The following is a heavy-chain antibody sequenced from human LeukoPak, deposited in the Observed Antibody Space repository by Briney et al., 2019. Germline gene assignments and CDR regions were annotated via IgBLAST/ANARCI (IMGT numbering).Heavy chain of an antibody. Sequence: GGSLRLSCAASGFTVSSKYMSWVRQAPGKGLEWVSIIYSGGSIYYADSVKTRFTISRDNSKNTVYLQMNSLRVEDTAVYYCASGRGSARFDYWGQGILVTVSS. V-gene: IGHV3-66*01. D-gene: IGHD1-26*01. CDR3: ASGRGSARFDY. CDR1: GFTVSSKY. J-gene: IGHJ4*02. CDR2: IYSGGSI.